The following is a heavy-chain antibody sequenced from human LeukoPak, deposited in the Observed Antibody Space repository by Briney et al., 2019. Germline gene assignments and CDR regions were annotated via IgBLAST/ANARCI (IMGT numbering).Heavy chain of an antibody. V-gene: IGHV3-74*01. CDR2: IRSDGSDT. D-gene: IGHD2-15*01. CDR3: ARDRCSGGSCNYYYYYYMDV. CDR1: GFTFSDTW. Sequence: GGSLRLSCAASGFTFSDTWMHWVRQAPGEGLVWVSRIRSDGSDTRYAESVKGRFAISRDNAKNTLYLQMNSLRAEDTAVYYCARDRCSGGSCNYYYYYYMDVWGKGTTVTVSS. J-gene: IGHJ6*03.